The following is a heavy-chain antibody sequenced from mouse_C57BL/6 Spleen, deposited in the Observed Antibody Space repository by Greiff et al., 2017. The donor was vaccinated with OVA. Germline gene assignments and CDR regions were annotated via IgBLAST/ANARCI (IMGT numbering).Heavy chain of an antibody. D-gene: IGHD2-2*01. CDR2: IWSGGST. CDR3: ARGGLQDYFDY. CDR1: GFSLTSYG. V-gene: IGHV2-2*01. J-gene: IGHJ2*01. Sequence: QVQLKQSGPGLVQPSQSLSITCTVSGFSLTSYGVHWVRQSPGKGLEWLGVIWSGGSTDYNAAFISRLSISKDNSKSQVFFKMNSLQADDTAIYYCARGGLQDYFDYWGQGTTLTVSS.